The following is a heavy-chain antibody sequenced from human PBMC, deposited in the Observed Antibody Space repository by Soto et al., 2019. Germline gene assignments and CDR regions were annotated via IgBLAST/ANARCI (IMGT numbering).Heavy chain of an antibody. D-gene: IGHD1-26*01. Sequence: ASVKVSCKASGYTFASYGISWVRQAPGQGLEWMGWISAYNGNTNYAQKLQGRVTMTTDTSTSTAYMELRSLRSDDTAVFYCARDVRGGNFDYWGQGTLVTVSS. CDR2: ISAYNGNT. J-gene: IGHJ4*02. CDR1: GYTFASYG. CDR3: ARDVRGGNFDY. V-gene: IGHV1-18*01.